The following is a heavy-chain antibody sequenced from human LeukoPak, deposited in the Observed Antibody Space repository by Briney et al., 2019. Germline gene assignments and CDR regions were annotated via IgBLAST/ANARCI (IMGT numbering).Heavy chain of an antibody. Sequence: GGSLRLSCAASGFSFSSYAMSWVRQAPGKGLEWVSFISPSADRTSNADSVEGRFTISRDNPRNTLYLQMNSLRDEDTAVYYCAIMHGYYDGSGYWVQWGQGTLVTVSS. D-gene: IGHD3-22*01. CDR1: GFSFSSYA. J-gene: IGHJ4*02. CDR2: ISPSADRT. CDR3: AIMHGYYDGSGYWVQ. V-gene: IGHV3-23*01.